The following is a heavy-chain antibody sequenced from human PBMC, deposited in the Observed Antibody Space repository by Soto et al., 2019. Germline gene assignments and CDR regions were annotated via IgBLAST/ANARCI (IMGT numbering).Heavy chain of an antibody. V-gene: IGHV1-2*02. D-gene: IGHD3-10*01. Sequence: ASVKVSCKVSGYPFTTYYIHWVRQAPGQGLEWMGWIDPRSGGTVYEQKVQGRVTMTRDTSISTVYMDLSGLTSDDTALYYCATDDYGIFPYWGQGSLVTVSS. J-gene: IGHJ4*02. CDR1: GYPFTTYY. CDR3: ATDDYGIFPY. CDR2: IDPRSGGT.